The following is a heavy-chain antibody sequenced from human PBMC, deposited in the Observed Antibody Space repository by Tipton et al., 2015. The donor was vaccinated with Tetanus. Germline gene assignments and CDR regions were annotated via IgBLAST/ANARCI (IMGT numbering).Heavy chain of an antibody. D-gene: IGHD6-25*01. V-gene: IGHV3-21*01. CDR2: ISSTSAYI. J-gene: IGHJ4*02. CDR3: ASGSALDY. CDR1: GFSLSSYT. Sequence: SLRLSCAVSGFSLSSYTMNWVRQAPGKGLEWVSSISSTSAYIYYADSLKGRFTISRDNAKNSLYLQMNSLRVEDTAVYYCASGSALDYWGQGRLVTVSS.